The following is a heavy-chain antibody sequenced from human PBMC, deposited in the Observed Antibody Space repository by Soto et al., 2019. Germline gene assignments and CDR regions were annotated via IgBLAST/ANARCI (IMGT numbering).Heavy chain of an antibody. CDR1: GFTLTSHT. CDR3: AKDGPTSTTVYFDS. D-gene: IGHD4-17*01. J-gene: IGHJ4*02. V-gene: IGHV3-23*01. Sequence: ELQLLESGGGLVQPGGSLRLSCAASGFTLTSHTMSWVRQAPGKGLELVSALRGSGTDTYYLDSVRGRFTISRDISKNPLFLQMNSLRADDTALYYCAKDGPTSTTVYFDSWGLGTLVTVSS. CDR2: LRGSGTDT.